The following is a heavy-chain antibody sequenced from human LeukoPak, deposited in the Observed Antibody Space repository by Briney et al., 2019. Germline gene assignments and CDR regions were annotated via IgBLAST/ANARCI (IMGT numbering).Heavy chain of an antibody. CDR3: ASVGGYDPLFDY. D-gene: IGHD5-12*01. V-gene: IGHV3-30-3*01. Sequence: GGSLRLSCATSGFTFSSNVIHWVRQAPGKGLEWVAVISHDGSNKYYADSVKGRFTISRDNSKDTLYLQMNSLRVEDTAVYYCASVGGYDPLFDYWGQGTLVTASS. J-gene: IGHJ4*02. CDR2: ISHDGSNK. CDR1: GFTFSSNV.